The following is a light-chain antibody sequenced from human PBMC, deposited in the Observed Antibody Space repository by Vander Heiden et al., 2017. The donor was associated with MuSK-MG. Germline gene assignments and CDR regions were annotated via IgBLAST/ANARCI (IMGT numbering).Light chain of an antibody. V-gene: IGLV2-14*01. Sequence: QSALTQPASVSGSPGQSITISCTGTSSDVGGYKYVSWYQQHPGQAPKLMIYDVSKRPSGVSNRFSGSKSGNTASLTISGLQAEDEDDYYCSSFTGSSVLFGGGTKLTVL. CDR2: DVS. CDR1: SSDVGGYKY. CDR3: SSFTGSSVL. J-gene: IGLJ2*01.